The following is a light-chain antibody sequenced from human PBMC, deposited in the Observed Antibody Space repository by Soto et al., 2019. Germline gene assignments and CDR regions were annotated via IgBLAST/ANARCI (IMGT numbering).Light chain of an antibody. Sequence: QSALTQPASVSVSPGQSITISCTGTSSDIGGYNFVSWYHQHPGKAPKLLIYAVTNRPSGIPDRFSGSKSGNTASLTISGLQAEDGADYYCASYTTSSTLVFGGGTKLTVL. V-gene: IGLV2-14*01. J-gene: IGLJ2*01. CDR3: ASYTTSSTLV. CDR1: SSDIGGYNF. CDR2: AVT.